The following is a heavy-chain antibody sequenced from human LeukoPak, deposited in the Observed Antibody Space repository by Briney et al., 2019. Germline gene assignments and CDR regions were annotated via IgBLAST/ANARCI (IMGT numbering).Heavy chain of an antibody. CDR3: ARVGGRFSAIGY. CDR1: GFTFDDYT. D-gene: IGHD3-3*01. V-gene: IGHV3-21*01. Sequence: GGSLRLSCAASGFTFDDYTMHWVRQAPGKGLEWVSSISSSSSYIYYADSVKGRFTISRDNAKNSLYLQMNSLRAEDTAVYYCARVGGRFSAIGYWGQGTLVTVSS. CDR2: ISSSSSYI. J-gene: IGHJ4*02.